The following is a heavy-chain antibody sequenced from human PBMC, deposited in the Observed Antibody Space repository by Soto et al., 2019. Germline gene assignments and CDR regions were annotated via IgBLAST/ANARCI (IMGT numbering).Heavy chain of an antibody. CDR2: ISYSGST. V-gene: IGHV4-30-4*01. Sequence: PSETLSLTCTVSGGSISSGNYYWSWIRQPPGKGLEWIGFISYSGSTYYNASLKSRVSISVDRSKNQFSLKLSSVTAADTAVYYCARVPSPWGQGTLVTVSS. J-gene: IGHJ5*02. CDR3: ARVPSP. CDR1: GGSISSGNYY.